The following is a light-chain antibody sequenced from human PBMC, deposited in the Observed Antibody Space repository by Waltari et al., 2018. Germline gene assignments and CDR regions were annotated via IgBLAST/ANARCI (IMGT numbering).Light chain of an antibody. CDR3: QQGASFPPT. CDR1: ETITGL. Sequence: DIQMTQSPASVSASVGDSVTITCRASETITGLFAWYQQKPGKAPTLLIYHASTLQTGVPSRFSGGGSATDFTLTITGLQAEDSATYFCQQGASFPPTFGQGTEV. CDR2: HAS. J-gene: IGKJ1*01. V-gene: IGKV1-12*01.